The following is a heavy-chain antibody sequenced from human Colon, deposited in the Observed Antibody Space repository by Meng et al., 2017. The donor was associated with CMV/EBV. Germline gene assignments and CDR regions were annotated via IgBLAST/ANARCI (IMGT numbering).Heavy chain of an antibody. CDR2: ISDSGGGT. CDR1: GFTFSSYA. J-gene: IGHJ4*02. CDR3: AKGRTSDC. Sequence: GESLKISCAASGFTFSSYAMSWVRQTPRKGLEWVSAISDSGGGTYYADSVKGRFTISRDNSNNTLYLQLNSLRVEDTAVYYCAKGRTSDCWGQGTLVTVSS. V-gene: IGHV3-23*01. D-gene: IGHD3/OR15-3a*01.